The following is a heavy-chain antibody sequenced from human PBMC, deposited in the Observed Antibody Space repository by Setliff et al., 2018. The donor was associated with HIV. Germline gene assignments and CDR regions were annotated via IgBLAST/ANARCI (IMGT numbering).Heavy chain of an antibody. Sequence: SVKVSCKASGGTFGSYAISWVRQAPGQGLEWLGGIIPIFETTNYAQKFQGRVTITADKSTSTIYMELSSLRSDDTAVYYCARGQAVHFWVNDACDIWGQGTMVTV. V-gene: IGHV1-69*06. D-gene: IGHD1-1*01. CDR3: ARGQAVHFWVNDACDI. CDR1: GGTFGSYA. CDR2: IIPIFETT. J-gene: IGHJ3*02.